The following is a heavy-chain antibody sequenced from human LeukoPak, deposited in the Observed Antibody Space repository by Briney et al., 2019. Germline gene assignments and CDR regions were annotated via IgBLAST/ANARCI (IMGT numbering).Heavy chain of an antibody. CDR2: INHSGST. D-gene: IGHD1-7*01. V-gene: IGHV4-34*01. J-gene: IGHJ4*02. CDR3: ARSNWNYVHYFDY. CDR1: GVSFSGYY. Sequence: PSETLSLTCAVYGVSFSGYYWSWIRQPPGKGLEWIGEINHSGSTNYNPSLKSRVTISVDTSKNQFSLKLRSVTAADTAVYYCARSNWNYVHYFDYWGQGTLVTVSS.